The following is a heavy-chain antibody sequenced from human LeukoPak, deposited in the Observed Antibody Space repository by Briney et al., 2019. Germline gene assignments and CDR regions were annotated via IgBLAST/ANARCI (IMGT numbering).Heavy chain of an antibody. CDR1: GGTFSSYA. D-gene: IGHD6-6*01. CDR2: IIPILGIA. V-gene: IGHV1-69*04. CDR3: ASSSATDEDYYYYYGMDV. J-gene: IGHJ6*02. Sequence: ASVKVSCKASGGTFSSYAISWVRQAPGQGLEWMGRIIPILGIANYAQKFQGRATITADKSTSTAYMELSSLRSEDTAVYYCASSSATDEDYYYYYGMDVWGQGTTVTVSS.